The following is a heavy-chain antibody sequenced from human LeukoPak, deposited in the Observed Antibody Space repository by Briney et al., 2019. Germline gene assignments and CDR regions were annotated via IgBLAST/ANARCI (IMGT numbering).Heavy chain of an antibody. V-gene: IGHV3-30*04. CDR1: GFILCTYA. D-gene: IGHD1-26*01. Sequence: GGSLRLSCEASGFILCTYAMHWVRQAPGKGLEWLAVISSDGSNKYHVDSVKGRFTISRDNSKNTLYLEMDSVRLGDTAVYYCARDDIIVGATTLDYWGQGTLVTVSS. CDR2: ISSDGSNK. CDR3: ARDDIIVGATTLDY. J-gene: IGHJ4*02.